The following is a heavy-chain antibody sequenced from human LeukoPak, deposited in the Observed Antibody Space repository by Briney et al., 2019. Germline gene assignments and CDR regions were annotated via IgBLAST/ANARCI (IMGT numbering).Heavy chain of an antibody. J-gene: IGHJ4*02. V-gene: IGHV4-59*01. CDR1: GGSFSGYY. D-gene: IGHD3-22*01. CDR3: ARGTLQTYYYDSSGYYPPLYYFDY. CDR2: IYYSGST. Sequence: SETLSLTCAVYGGSFSGYYWSWIRQPPGKGLEWIGYIYYSGSTNYNPSLKSRVTISVDTSKNQFSLKLSSVTAADTAVYYCARGTLQTYYYDSSGYYPPLYYFDYWGQGTLVTVSS.